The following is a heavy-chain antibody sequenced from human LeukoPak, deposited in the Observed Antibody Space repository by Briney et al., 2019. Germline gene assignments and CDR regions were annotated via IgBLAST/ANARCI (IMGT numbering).Heavy chain of an antibody. V-gene: IGHV3-21*01. J-gene: IGHJ5*02. CDR3: ARVRGGGAAYP. CDR2: ISSSSSYI. Sequence: GGSLGLSCTAYGFTFSSYSMNWVRQAPGKGLEWVSSISSSSSYIYYADSVKGRFTISRDNAKNSLYLQMNSLRAEDTAVYYCARVRGGGAAYPWGQGTLVTVSS. CDR1: GFTFSSYS. D-gene: IGHD1-26*01.